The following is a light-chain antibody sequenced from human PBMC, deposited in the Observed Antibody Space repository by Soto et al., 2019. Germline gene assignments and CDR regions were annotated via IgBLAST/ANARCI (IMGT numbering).Light chain of an antibody. J-gene: IGLJ3*02. V-gene: IGLV2-14*01. CDR1: SCDIGAYSS. CDR2: AVS. CDR3: SSYTNSNTWV. Sequence: QSALTQPASVSGSPGQSITISCTGTSCDIGAYSSVSWYQQHPGKAPKLMIYAVSNRPSGVSNRFSGSKSGNTASLTISGLQAEDEADYYCSSYTNSNTWVFGGGTKLTVL.